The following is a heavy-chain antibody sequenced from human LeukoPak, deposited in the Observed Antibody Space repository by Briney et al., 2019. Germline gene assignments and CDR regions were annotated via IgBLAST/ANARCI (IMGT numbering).Heavy chain of an antibody. CDR1: GDSISSYY. D-gene: IGHD2-21*02. J-gene: IGHJ2*01. CDR3: ARSYGGGNCYSGSYWYFDL. V-gene: IGHV4-59*01. Sequence: PSEALSLTCTVSGDSISSYYWSWIRQPPGEGLEWIGDINYSRSTNYNPSLKSRVSISVDTSKNPFSLKLSSATAADTAVFYCARSYGGGNCYSGSYWYFDLWGRGTLVTVSS. CDR2: INYSRST.